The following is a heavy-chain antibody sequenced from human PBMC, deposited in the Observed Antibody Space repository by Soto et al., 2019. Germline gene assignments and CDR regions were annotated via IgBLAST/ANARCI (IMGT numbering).Heavy chain of an antibody. CDR2: IYYSGST. D-gene: IGHD3-3*01. J-gene: IGHJ6*02. V-gene: IGHV4-59*01. Sequence: PSETLSLTCTVSGGSISSYYWSWIRQPPGKGLEWIGYIYYSGSTNYNPSLKSRVTISVDTSKNQFSLKLSSVTAADTAVYYCARVTIFGSPYYYYGMDVWGQGTTVTVSS. CDR1: GGSISSYY. CDR3: ARVTIFGSPYYYYGMDV.